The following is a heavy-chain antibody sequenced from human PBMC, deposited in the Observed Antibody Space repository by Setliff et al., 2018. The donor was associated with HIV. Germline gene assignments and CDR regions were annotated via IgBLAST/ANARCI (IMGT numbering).Heavy chain of an antibody. CDR1: GGSINSTSYY. CDR2: ISYSGDT. CDR3: ARAPYYDYRGLAVYYFDY. J-gene: IGHJ4*02. Sequence: SETLSLTCIVSGGSINSTSYYWGWIRQPPGQGLEWIGSISYSGDTFYNTSLKTRITISVDTSRNHLSLKVSSLTAADTAVYYCARAPYYDYRGLAVYYFDYWGQGTLVTVSS. V-gene: IGHV4-39*07. D-gene: IGHD3-22*01.